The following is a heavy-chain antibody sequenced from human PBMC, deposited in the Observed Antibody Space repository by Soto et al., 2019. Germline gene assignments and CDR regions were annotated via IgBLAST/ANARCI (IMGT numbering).Heavy chain of an antibody. J-gene: IGHJ5*02. CDR2: IFDTGSV. V-gene: IGHV4-4*07. CDR3: ARVQRYSGSYRWFDP. Sequence: TLSLTCTVSGGSIRDYYWSWIRQPAGKGLEWIGRIFDTGSVNYNPSLKSRVTISVDTSQNQLSLKLSPVTAADTAIYYCARVQRYSGSYRWFDPWGQGTLVTVS. CDR1: GGSIRDYY. D-gene: IGHD5-12*01.